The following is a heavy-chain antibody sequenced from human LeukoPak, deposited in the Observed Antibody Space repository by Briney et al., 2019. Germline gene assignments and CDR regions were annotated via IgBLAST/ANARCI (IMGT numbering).Heavy chain of an antibody. CDR2: ISGTGGDT. CDR1: GLIFSSYV. V-gene: IGHV3-23*01. CDR3: SRDFYGSGSSIIDY. Sequence: GGSLRLSCAASGLIFSSYVMSWVRQAPGKGLEWVSTISGTGGDTYYTDSVKGRFTISRDNAKNSLYLQMNSLRAEDTAVYYCSRDFYGSGSSIIDYWGQGTLVTVSS. D-gene: IGHD3-10*01. J-gene: IGHJ4*02.